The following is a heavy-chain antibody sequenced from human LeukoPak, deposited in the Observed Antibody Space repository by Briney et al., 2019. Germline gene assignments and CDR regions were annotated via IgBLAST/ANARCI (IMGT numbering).Heavy chain of an antibody. V-gene: IGHV4-30-4*01. D-gene: IGHD2-15*01. CDR2: IYYSGST. CDR3: ARGVVVVAATWFDY. J-gene: IGHJ4*02. CDR1: GGSFSDYY. Sequence: SETLSLTCAVYGGSFSDYYWSWIRQPPGKGLEWIGYIYYSGSTYYNPSLKSRVTISVDTSKNQFSLKLSSVTAADTAVYYCARGVVVVAATWFDYWGQGTLVTVSS.